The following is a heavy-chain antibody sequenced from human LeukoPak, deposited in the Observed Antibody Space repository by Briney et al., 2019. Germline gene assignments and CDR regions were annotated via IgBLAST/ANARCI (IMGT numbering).Heavy chain of an antibody. CDR3: ASYADAFDI. CDR1: GFTFDDYA. Sequence: PGRSLRLSCAASGFTFDDYAMHWVRQAPGKGLEWVSFISSSSSYIYYADSVKGRFTISRDNAKNSLYLQMNSLRAEDTAVYYCASYADAFDIWGQGTMVTVSS. D-gene: IGHD4-17*01. V-gene: IGHV3-21*01. J-gene: IGHJ3*02. CDR2: ISSSSSYI.